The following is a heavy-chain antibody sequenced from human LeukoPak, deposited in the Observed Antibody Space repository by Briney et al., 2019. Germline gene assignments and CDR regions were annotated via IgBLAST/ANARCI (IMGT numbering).Heavy chain of an antibody. D-gene: IGHD3-3*01. Sequence: KPSETLSLTCTVSGGSISSSSYYWGWIRQPPGKGLEWIGSIYYSGSTNYNPSLKSRVTISVDTSKNQFSLELTSVTAADTAVYYCARTDFWSGYMDFWGQGTLVTVSS. V-gene: IGHV4-39*07. CDR1: GGSISSSSYY. CDR3: ARTDFWSGYMDF. CDR2: IYYSGST. J-gene: IGHJ4*02.